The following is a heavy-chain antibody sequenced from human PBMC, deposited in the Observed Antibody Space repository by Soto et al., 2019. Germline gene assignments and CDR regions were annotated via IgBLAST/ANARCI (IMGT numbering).Heavy chain of an antibody. J-gene: IGHJ6*02. CDR3: ARSLYIHYYGMDV. CDR2: IGTAGDP. CDR1: GFTFSSYD. Sequence: GGSLRLSCAASGFTFSSYDMHWVRQATGKGLEWVSAIGTAGDPYYPGSVKGRFTISRENAKNSLYLQMNSLRAGDTAVYYRARSLYIHYYGMDVWGQGTTVTVSS. V-gene: IGHV3-13*05. D-gene: IGHD4-4*01.